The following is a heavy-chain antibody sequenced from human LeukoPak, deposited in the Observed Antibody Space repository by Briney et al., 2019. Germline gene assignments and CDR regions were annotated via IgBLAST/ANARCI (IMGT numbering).Heavy chain of an antibody. Sequence: ASVKVSCXASGYTFTGYYMHWVRQAPGQGLEWMGWINPNSGGTNYAQKFQGRVTMTRDTSISTAYMELSRLRSDDTAVYYCAREAAAGDYYFDYWGQGTLVTVSS. D-gene: IGHD6-13*01. CDR2: INPNSGGT. V-gene: IGHV1-2*02. CDR3: AREAAAGDYYFDY. J-gene: IGHJ4*02. CDR1: GYTFTGYY.